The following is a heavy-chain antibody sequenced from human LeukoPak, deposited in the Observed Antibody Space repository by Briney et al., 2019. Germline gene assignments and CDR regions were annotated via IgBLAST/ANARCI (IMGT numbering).Heavy chain of an antibody. Sequence: ASVKVSCKASGYTFTGYGISWVRQAPGQGLEWMGWISAYNGNTNYAQKLQGRVTMTTDTSTSTAYMELRSLRSDDTAVYYCARDEGGGAMVRGVTAYYYGMDVWGKGTTVTVSS. V-gene: IGHV1-18*04. J-gene: IGHJ6*04. CDR1: GYTFTGYG. CDR3: ARDEGGGAMVRGVTAYYYGMDV. CDR2: ISAYNGNT. D-gene: IGHD3-10*01.